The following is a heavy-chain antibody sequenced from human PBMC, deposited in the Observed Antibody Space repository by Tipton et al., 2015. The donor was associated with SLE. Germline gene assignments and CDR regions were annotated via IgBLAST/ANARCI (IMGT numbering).Heavy chain of an antibody. D-gene: IGHD3-22*01. V-gene: IGHV3-30*12. CDR3: ARDPSPGSRSSWYSPTPRYFDP. CDR1: GFTFSSYG. CDR2: VSYGGNAQ. Sequence: SLRLSCAASGFTFSSYGMHWVRQAPGKGLEWVAVVSYGGNAQYYADSVKGRFTISRDNSKSTLYLQMNRLRAEDTAVYFCARDPSPGSRSSWYSPTPRYFDPWGQGTLVTISS. J-gene: IGHJ5*02.